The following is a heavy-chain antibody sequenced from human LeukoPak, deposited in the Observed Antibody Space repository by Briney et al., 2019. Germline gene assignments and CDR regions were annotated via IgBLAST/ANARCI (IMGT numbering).Heavy chain of an antibody. CDR2: ISGSGGST. D-gene: IGHD6-13*01. CDR1: GFTLSSYA. J-gene: IGHJ4*02. Sequence: GGSLRLSCAASGFTLSSYAMSWVRQAPGKGLEWVSAISGSGGSTYYADSVKGRFTISRDNSKNTLYLQMNSLRAEDTAVYYCAKDPRAYSSSCCDYWGQGTLVTVSS. CDR3: AKDPRAYSSSCCDY. V-gene: IGHV3-23*01.